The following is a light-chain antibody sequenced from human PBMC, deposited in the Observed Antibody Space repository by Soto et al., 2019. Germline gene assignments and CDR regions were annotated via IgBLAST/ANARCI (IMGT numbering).Light chain of an antibody. CDR2: AAS. V-gene: IGKV3-20*01. Sequence: EIVLTQSPGTLSLSPGERATLSCRASQSVSSSSLAWYQQNPGQAPRLLIYAASNRATGIPDRFSGSGSGTDFTLTISTLEPEDFAVYYCQQYGSSPGTFGQGTKVEIK. J-gene: IGKJ1*01. CDR3: QQYGSSPGT. CDR1: QSVSSSS.